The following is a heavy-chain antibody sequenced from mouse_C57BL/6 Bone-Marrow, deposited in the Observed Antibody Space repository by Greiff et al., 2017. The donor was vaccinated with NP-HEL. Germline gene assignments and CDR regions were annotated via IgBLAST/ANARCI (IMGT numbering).Heavy chain of an antibody. CDR1: GYTLTSYD. CDR2: IYPRDGST. CDR3: ARKGIYDGYYDAMDY. J-gene: IGHJ4*01. D-gene: IGHD2-3*01. V-gene: IGHV1-85*01. Sequence: QVQLKESGPELVKPGASVKLSCKASGYTLTSYDINWVKQRPGQGLEWIGWIYPRDGSTKYNEKFKGKATLTVDTSSSTAYMELHSLTSEDSAVYFCARKGIYDGYYDAMDYWGQGTSVTVSS.